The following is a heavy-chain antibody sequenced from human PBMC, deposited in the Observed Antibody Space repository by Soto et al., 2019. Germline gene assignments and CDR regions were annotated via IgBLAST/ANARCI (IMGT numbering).Heavy chain of an antibody. CDR2: IKQGGTET. J-gene: IGHJ4*02. CDR1: GLSLSNIW. Sequence: GGSLRLSCVGSGLSLSNIWTSWVRQAPGKGLEWVANIKQGGTETYYVDSVKGRFTISKDHAKNSLYLQMNSLRVEDTAVYYCAKERDYYGGLDYWGQGT. CDR3: AKERDYYGGLDY. D-gene: IGHD4-17*01. V-gene: IGHV3-7*01.